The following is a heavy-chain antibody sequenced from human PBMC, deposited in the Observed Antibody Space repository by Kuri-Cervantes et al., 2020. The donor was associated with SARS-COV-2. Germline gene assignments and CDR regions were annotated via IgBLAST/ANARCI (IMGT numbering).Heavy chain of an antibody. V-gene: IGHV4-34*01. CDR3: ARDSYYDFWSGYFPGGPYYYYGMDV. CDR1: GGSFSGYY. J-gene: IGHJ6*02. Sequence: SDTLSLTCAVYGGSFSGYYWSWIRQPPGKGLEWIGEINHSGSTNYNPSLKSRVTISVDTSKNQFSLKLSSVTAADTAVYYCARDSYYDFWSGYFPGGPYYYYGMDVWGQGTTVTVSS. CDR2: INHSGST. D-gene: IGHD3-3*01.